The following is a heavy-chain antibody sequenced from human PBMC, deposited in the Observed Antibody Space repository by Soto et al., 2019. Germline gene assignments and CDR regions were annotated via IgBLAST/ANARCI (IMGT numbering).Heavy chain of an antibody. V-gene: IGHV3-30*18. CDR2: ISYDGSNK. CDR1: GFTFSSYG. J-gene: IGHJ6*02. CDR3: AKDEDSSSWYVYYYGMDV. D-gene: IGHD6-13*01. Sequence: QVQLVESGGGVVQPGRSLRLSCAASGFTFSSYGMHWVRQAPGKGLEWVAVISYDGSNKKYADSVKGRFTISRDNPKNTLYLQMNSLRAEDTAVYYCAKDEDSSSWYVYYYGMDVWGQGTTVTVSS.